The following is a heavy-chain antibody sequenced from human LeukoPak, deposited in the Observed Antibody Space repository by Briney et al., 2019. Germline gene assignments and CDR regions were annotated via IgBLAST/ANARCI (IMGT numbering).Heavy chain of an antibody. Sequence: PSQTLSLTCTVSGGSISSGGYYWSWIRQHPGKGLEWIGYIYYSGSTYYNPSLKSRVTISVDTSKNQFSLKLNSVTAADTAVYYCARESWYDTRYFDYWGQGTLVTVSS. J-gene: IGHJ4*02. CDR1: GGSISSGGYY. CDR2: IYYSGST. V-gene: IGHV4-31*03. D-gene: IGHD3-22*01. CDR3: ARESWYDTRYFDY.